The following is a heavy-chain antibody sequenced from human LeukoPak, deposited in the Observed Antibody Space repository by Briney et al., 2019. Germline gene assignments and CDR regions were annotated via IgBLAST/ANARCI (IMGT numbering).Heavy chain of an antibody. CDR3: ARGTYYDILTGLDY. D-gene: IGHD3-9*01. CDR1: GYTFTSYG. V-gene: IGHV1-18*01. Sequence: ASVKVSCKASGYTFTSYGISWVRQAPGRGLEWMGWISAYNGNTNYAQKLQGRVTMTTDTSTSTAYMELRSLRSDDTAVYYCARGTYYDILTGLDYWGQGTLVTVSS. J-gene: IGHJ4*02. CDR2: ISAYNGNT.